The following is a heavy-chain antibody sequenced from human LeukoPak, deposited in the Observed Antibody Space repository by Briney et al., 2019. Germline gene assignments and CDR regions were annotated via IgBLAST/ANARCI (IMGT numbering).Heavy chain of an antibody. Sequence: PGRSLRLSCVASGFTFSSYSINWVRQAPGKGLEWVSSISSTSSYIYYADSVKGRFTMSRDNAKNSLYLHMSSLRAEDTAVYYCASQTIAAAQTDYWGQGTLVTVSS. J-gene: IGHJ4*02. CDR2: ISSTSSYI. CDR1: GFTFSSYS. V-gene: IGHV3-21*01. CDR3: ASQTIAAAQTDY. D-gene: IGHD6-13*01.